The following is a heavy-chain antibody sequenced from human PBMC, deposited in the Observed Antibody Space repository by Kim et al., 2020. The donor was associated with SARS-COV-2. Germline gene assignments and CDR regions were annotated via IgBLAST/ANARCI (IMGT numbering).Heavy chain of an antibody. D-gene: IGHD3-10*01. J-gene: IGHJ4*02. CDR2: INTNTGNP. V-gene: IGHV7-4-1*01. CDR1: GYIFNHYA. CDR3: ATSRVRGVTIEDLES. Sequence: ASVKVSCKASGYIFNHYAMNWVRQAPGQGLDWMGWINTNTGNPTSSPDFTGRYVFSVDTSVNTAYLEIRSLKAEDTAVYYCATSRVRGVTIEDLESWGQG.